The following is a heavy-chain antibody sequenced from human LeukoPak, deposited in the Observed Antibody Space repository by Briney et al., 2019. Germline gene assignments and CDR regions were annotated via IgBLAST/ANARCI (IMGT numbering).Heavy chain of an antibody. CDR1: GYSFTSYW. J-gene: IGHJ3*02. Sequence: GASLKISCKGSGYSFTSYWIGWVRQMPGKGLEWMGIIYPDDSDTRYSPSFQGEVTISADKSISTAYLHWSSLKASDTAMYYCARQTYGDYVYDAFDIWGQGTMVTVSS. CDR3: ARQTYGDYVYDAFDI. V-gene: IGHV5-51*01. D-gene: IGHD4-17*01. CDR2: IYPDDSDT.